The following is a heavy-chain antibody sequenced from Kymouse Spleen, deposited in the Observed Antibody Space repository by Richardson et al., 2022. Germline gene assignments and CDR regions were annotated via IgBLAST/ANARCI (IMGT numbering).Heavy chain of an antibody. J-gene: IGHJ3*02. CDR1: GFTFSSYG. V-gene: IGHV3-30*18. CDR2: ISYDGSNK. D-gene: IGHD6-6*01. Sequence: QVQLVESGGGVVQPGRSLRLSCAASGFTFSSYGMHWVRQAPGKGLEWVAVISYDGSNKYYADSVKGRFTISRDNSKNTLYLQMNSLRAEDTAVYYCAKDIAAYDAFDIWGQGTMVTVSS. CDR3: AKDIAAYDAFDI.